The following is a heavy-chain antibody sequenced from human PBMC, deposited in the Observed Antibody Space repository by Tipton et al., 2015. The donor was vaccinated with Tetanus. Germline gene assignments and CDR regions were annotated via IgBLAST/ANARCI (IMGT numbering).Heavy chain of an antibody. CDR2: IRNRANGYTT. CDR3: ATGQVRSGSLDALDI. D-gene: IGHD1-26*01. J-gene: IGHJ3*02. CDR1: GFIFSDYY. Sequence: GSLRLSCAASGFIFSDYYMDWVRQPPGKGLEWVGRIRNRANGYTTEYDASVKGRFTASRDDSQNSLYVQMNSLKIEDTAVYYCATGQVRSGSLDALDIRGQGTMVTVSS. V-gene: IGHV3-72*01.